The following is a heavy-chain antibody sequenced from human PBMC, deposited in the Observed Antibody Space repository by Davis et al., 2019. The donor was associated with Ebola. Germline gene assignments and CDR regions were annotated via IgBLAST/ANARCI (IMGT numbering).Heavy chain of an antibody. J-gene: IGHJ4*02. D-gene: IGHD6-13*01. V-gene: IGHV3-7*01. CDR2: IKEDGSEI. CDR1: GFTFRSYS. Sequence: GESLKISCVGSGFTFRSYSMTWVRQAPGKGLEWVANIKEDGSEIYYLDSVKGRFIISRDDTANSLYLQMYNLRVEDTAVYYCARLLKWKSSTYRPVDCWGQGALVTVS. CDR3: ARLLKWKSSTYRPVDC.